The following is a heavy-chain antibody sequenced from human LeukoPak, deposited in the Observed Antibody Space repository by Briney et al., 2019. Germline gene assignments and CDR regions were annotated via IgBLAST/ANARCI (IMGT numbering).Heavy chain of an antibody. CDR2: ISSSSSYI. V-gene: IGHV3-21*01. CDR1: GFTFSSYG. D-gene: IGHD3-9*01. Sequence: GGSLRLSCAASGFTFSSYGMHWVGQAPGKGLEWVSSISSSSSYIYYADSVKGRFTISRDNAKNSLYLQMNSLRAEDTAVYYCAARYYDILTGYQEDAFDIWGQGTMVTVSS. J-gene: IGHJ3*02. CDR3: AARYYDILTGYQEDAFDI.